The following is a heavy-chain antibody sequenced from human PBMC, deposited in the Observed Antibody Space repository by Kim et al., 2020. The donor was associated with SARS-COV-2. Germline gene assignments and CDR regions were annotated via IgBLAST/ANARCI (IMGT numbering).Heavy chain of an antibody. Sequence: GGSLRLSCAASGFTFSNAWMSWVRQAPGKGLEWVGRIKSKTDCGSTDYSAHVKGRFTISRDDSKNTLYLQMNSLKTEDTAVYYCTTAPKGYGFDYWGQGTLVTVSS. V-gene: IGHV3-15*01. CDR3: TTAPKGYGFDY. D-gene: IGHD5-12*01. CDR1: GFTFSNAW. J-gene: IGHJ4*02. CDR2: IKSKTDCGST.